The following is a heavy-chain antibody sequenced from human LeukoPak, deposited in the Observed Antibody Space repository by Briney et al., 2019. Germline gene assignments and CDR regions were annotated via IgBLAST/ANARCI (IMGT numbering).Heavy chain of an antibody. D-gene: IGHD6-19*01. CDR3: ARDLAMAGRDLDY. V-gene: IGHV3-11*01. CDR1: GFAFRNYY. J-gene: IGHJ4*02. CDR2: ISNSGTII. Sequence: GGSLRLSCAASGFAFRNYYMDWIRQAPGRGLEWVAYISNSGTIIYYAQSVKGGFTISRDNAKNSLYLQMNSLRAEDTALYYCARDLAMAGRDLDYWGQGTLVTVSS.